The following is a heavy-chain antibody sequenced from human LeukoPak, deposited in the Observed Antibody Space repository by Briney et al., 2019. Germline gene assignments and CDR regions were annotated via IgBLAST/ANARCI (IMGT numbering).Heavy chain of an antibody. CDR3: AKYLWYGASDS. CDR2: INPDGSNT. V-gene: IGHV3-74*01. J-gene: IGHJ4*02. Sequence: GGSLRLSCAASGFTFTTNWMHWVRQAPGKGLVWVSRINPDGSNTVYADSVKGRFTISRDNAQNTLYLQMNSLRVDDSAVYYCAKYLWYGASDSWRQGALVAVSS. D-gene: IGHD3-10*01. CDR1: GFTFTTNW.